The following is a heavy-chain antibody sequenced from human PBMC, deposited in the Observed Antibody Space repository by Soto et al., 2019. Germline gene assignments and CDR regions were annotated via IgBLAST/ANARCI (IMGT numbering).Heavy chain of an antibody. D-gene: IGHD1-26*01. J-gene: IGHJ5*02. CDR3: ACGHGYNWFDP. V-gene: IGHV1-69*06. CDR2: IIPIFGTA. Sequence: SVKVSCKASGGTFSSYAISWVRQAPGQGLEWMGGIIPIFGTANCAQKFQGRVTITADKSTSTAYMELSSLRSEDTAVYYCACGHGYNWFDPWGQGTLVTVSS. CDR1: GGTFSSYA.